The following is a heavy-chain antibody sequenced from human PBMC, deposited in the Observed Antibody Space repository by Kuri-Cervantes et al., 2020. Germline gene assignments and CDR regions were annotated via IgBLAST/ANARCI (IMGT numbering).Heavy chain of an antibody. CDR1: GYTFTGYY. CDR2: INPNSGNT. D-gene: IGHD3-22*01. Sequence: ASVKVSCKASGYTFTGYYMHWVRQAPGQGLEWMGWINPNSGNTGYTQKLQGRVTMTTDTSTSTAYMELRSLRSDDTAVYYCARDFPLITMIVVVIDAFDIWGQGTMVTVSS. J-gene: IGHJ3*02. CDR3: ARDFPLITMIVVVIDAFDI. V-gene: IGHV1-18*04.